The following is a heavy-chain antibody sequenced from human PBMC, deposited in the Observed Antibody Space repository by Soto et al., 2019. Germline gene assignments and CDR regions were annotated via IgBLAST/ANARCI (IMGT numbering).Heavy chain of an antibody. CDR1: GGTFSSYA. CDR3: ARAPDILTGYLDLYYFDY. V-gene: IGHV1-69*13. Sequence: SVKVSCKASGGTFSSYAISWVRQAPGQGLEWMGGIIPIFGTANYAQKFQGRVTITADESTSTAYMELSSLRSEDTAVYYCARAPDILTGYLDLYYFDYWGQGTLVTVSS. D-gene: IGHD3-9*01. CDR2: IIPIFGTA. J-gene: IGHJ4*02.